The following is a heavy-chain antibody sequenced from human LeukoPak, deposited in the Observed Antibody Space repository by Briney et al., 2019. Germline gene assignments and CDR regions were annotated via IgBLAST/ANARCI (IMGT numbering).Heavy chain of an antibody. V-gene: IGHV3-21*01. CDR1: GFTFSSYS. CDR3: AREGAYCGGDCYDAFDI. Sequence: GGSLRLSCAASGFTFSSYSMNWVRQAPGKGLEWVSSISSSSSYIYYADSVKGRFTISKDNAKNSLYLQMNSPRAEDTAVYYCAREGAYCGGDCYDAFDIWGQGTMVTVSS. D-gene: IGHD2-21*02. CDR2: ISSSSSYI. J-gene: IGHJ3*02.